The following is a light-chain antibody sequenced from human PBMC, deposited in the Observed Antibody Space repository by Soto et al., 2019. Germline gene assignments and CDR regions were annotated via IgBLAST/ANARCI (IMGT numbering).Light chain of an antibody. CDR1: QGISSY. V-gene: IGKV1-9*01. CDR2: AAS. Sequence: DRQLTQSPSFLSASVGDRVTITCRASQGISSYLAWYQQKPGKAPKLLIYAASTLQSGVPSRFSGSGSGTEFTLTISSLQPEDFATYYCQQLNSYPLFGQGTKLEIK. CDR3: QQLNSYPL. J-gene: IGKJ2*01.